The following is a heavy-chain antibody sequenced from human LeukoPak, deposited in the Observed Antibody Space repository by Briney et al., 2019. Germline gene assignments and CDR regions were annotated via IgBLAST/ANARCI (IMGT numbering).Heavy chain of an antibody. CDR2: ISGSGGST. J-gene: IGHJ4*02. V-gene: IGHV3-23*01. D-gene: IGHD3-9*01. Sequence: GGSLRLSCAASGFTFSSYAMSWVRQAPGKGLERVSAISGSGGSTYYADSVKGRFTISRDNSKNTLYLQMNSLRAEDTAVYYCASRVLRYFDWLPIDYWGQGTLVTVSS. CDR3: ASRVLRYFDWLPIDY. CDR1: GFTFSSYA.